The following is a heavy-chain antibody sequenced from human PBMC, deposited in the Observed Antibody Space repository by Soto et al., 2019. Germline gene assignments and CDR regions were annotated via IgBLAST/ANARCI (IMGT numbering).Heavy chain of an antibody. CDR1: GFTFGDYY. CDR2: ISGSSRST. J-gene: IGHJ4*02. V-gene: IGHV3-11*06. CDR3: ASGHPNTYFDF. Sequence: GGSLRLSCAASGFTFGDYYMNWIRQAPGKGLEWLSYISGSSRSTDYADSVKGRFTISRDNAKNSLYLQMNGLRAEDTAVYYCASGHPNTYFDFWGQGALVTV.